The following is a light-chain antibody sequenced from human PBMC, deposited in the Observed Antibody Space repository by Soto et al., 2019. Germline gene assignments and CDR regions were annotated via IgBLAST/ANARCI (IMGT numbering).Light chain of an antibody. CDR2: AAS. CDR1: QSISSY. J-gene: IGKJ3*01. CDR3: QQSYSNFPIT. Sequence: DIQMTQSPSSLSASVGDRVTITCRASQSISSYLNWYQRKPGKAPKLLIYAASRLQSGVPSRFSGSRAGTAFTLPIISLQPADVATYYCQQSYSNFPITFGPGTTVDIK. V-gene: IGKV1-39*01.